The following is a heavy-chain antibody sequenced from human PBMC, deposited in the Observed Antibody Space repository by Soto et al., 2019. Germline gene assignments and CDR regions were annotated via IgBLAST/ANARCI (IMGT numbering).Heavy chain of an antibody. CDR2: INPSGGST. Sequence: ASVKVSCKASGYTFTSYYMHWVRQAPGQGLEWMGIINPSGGSTSYAQKFQGRVTMTRDTSTSTVYMELSSLRSEDTAVYYCARDMDYCGTQNLYNNYGTDDWGQGTMVTVSS. CDR1: GYTFTSYY. V-gene: IGHV1-46*03. CDR3: ARDMDYCGTQNLYNNYGTDD. J-gene: IGHJ6*02. D-gene: IGHD3-10*01.